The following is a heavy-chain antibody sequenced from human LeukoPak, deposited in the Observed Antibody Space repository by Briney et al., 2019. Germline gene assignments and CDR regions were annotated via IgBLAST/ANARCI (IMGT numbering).Heavy chain of an antibody. D-gene: IGHD1-14*01. CDR2: IYHSGST. CDR1: GGSISSGGYS. V-gene: IGHV4-30-2*01. CDR3: ARPNPDHYYFDY. Sequence: SETLSLTCAVSGGSISSGGYSWSWIRQPPGKGLEWIGYIYHSGSTYYNPSLKSRVTISVDTSKNQFSLKLSSVTAADTAVYYCARPNPDHYYFDYWGQGTLVTVSS. J-gene: IGHJ4*02.